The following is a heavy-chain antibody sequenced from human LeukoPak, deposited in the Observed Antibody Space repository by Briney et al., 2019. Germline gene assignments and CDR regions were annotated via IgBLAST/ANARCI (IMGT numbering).Heavy chain of an antibody. D-gene: IGHD1-26*01. CDR1: GGSISSSSYY. J-gene: IGHJ6*03. Sequence: SETLSLTCTVSGGSISSSSYYWGWIRQPPGKGLEWIGSIYYSGSTYYNPSLKSRVTISVDTSKNQFSLKLSSVTAADTAVCYCARDSGSYPHYYYYMDVWGKGTTVTVSS. V-gene: IGHV4-39*07. CDR2: IYYSGST. CDR3: ARDSGSYPHYYYYMDV.